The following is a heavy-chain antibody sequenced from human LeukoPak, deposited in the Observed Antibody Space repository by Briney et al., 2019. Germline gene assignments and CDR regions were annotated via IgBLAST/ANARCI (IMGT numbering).Heavy chain of an antibody. CDR3: ARDGFVVPAAIELDY. V-gene: IGHV1-18*01. J-gene: IGHJ4*02. CDR2: ISAYNGNT. Sequence: ASVKVSCKASGYTFTSYGISWVRQAPGQGLEWMGWISAYNGNTNYAQKLQGRVTMTTDTSTSTAYMELGSLRSDDTAVYYCARDGFVVPAAIELDYWGQGTLVTVSS. CDR1: GYTFTSYG. D-gene: IGHD2-2*01.